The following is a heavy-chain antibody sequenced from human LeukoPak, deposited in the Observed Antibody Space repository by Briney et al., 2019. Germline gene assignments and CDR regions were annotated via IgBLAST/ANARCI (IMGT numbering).Heavy chain of an antibody. D-gene: IGHD4-23*01. J-gene: IGHJ6*03. CDR2: IIPIFGTA. V-gene: IGHV1-69*05. Sequence: SVKVSCKASGGTFSSYAISWVRQAPGHGLEWMGGIIPIFGTANYAQKFQGRVTITTDESTSTAYMELSSLRSEDTAVYYCARVVNPHRYYYMDVWGKGTTVTVSS. CDR1: GGTFSSYA. CDR3: ARVVNPHRYYYMDV.